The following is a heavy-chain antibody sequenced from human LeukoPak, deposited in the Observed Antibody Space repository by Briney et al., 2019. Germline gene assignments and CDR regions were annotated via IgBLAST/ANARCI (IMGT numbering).Heavy chain of an antibody. V-gene: IGHV3-74*01. CDR1: GSTFSRYW. CDR2: VKSDGSDT. J-gene: IGHJ4*02. Sequence: PGGFLRLSCAASGSTFSRYWMHWVRQASGKGLVWVSRVKSDGSDTIYADSVKGRFTISRDNAKNTLYLQMDSLRAEDTAVYYCTTGIGNYYYYWGQGTLVTVAS. CDR3: TTGIGNYYYY. D-gene: IGHD3-10*01.